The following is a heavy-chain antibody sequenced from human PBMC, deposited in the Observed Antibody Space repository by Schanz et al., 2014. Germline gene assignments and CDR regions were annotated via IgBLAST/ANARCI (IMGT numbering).Heavy chain of an antibody. D-gene: IGHD1-26*01. V-gene: IGHV1-18*01. CDR3: ARDRDQWDGNYLDY. Sequence: QVQLVQSGGEVKTPGASVKVSCKASGYTFTRSGISWVRQAPGQGLEWMGWIGGSDGNTKFEQKFQGRDTITTDTSTSTVYMELRSLTSDDSAVYYCARDRDQWDGNYLDYWGQGTLVTVSS. CDR1: GYTFTRSG. CDR2: IGGSDGNT. J-gene: IGHJ4*02.